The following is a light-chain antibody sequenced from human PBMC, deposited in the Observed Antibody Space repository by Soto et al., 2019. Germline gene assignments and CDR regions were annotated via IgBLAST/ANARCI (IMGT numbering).Light chain of an antibody. Sequence: DIQMTQSPSTMSASVGDTVTVTCRASQSVSGWLAWYQQKPGEAPKLLIYDASALPRGVPSRFSGSGSGTKFTLTLASLQPDDVSTYYCQQYETFSGTFGPGTQVEI. V-gene: IGKV1-5*01. CDR1: QSVSGW. J-gene: IGKJ1*01. CDR2: DAS. CDR3: QQYETFSGT.